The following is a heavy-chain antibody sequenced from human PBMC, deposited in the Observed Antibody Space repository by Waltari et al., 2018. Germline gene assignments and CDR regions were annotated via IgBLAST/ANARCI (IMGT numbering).Heavy chain of an antibody. J-gene: IGHJ1*01. CDR2: IYYSGST. CDR1: GGSISSSSYY. V-gene: IGHV4-39*01. Sequence: QLQLQESGPGLVKPSETLSLTCTVSGGSISSSSYYWGWIRQPPGKGLEWIGSIYYSGSTYYNPSLKSRVTISVDTSKNQFSLKLSSVTAADTAVYYCARLHPSGNHRGHFQHWGQGTLVTVSS. D-gene: IGHD3-3*01. CDR3: ARLHPSGNHRGHFQH.